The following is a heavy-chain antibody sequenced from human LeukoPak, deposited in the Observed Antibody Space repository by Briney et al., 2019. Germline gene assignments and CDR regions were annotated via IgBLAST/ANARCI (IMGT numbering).Heavy chain of an antibody. D-gene: IGHD3-3*01. J-gene: IGHJ4*02. Sequence: ASVKVSCXASGYTFTSYDINWVRQATGQGLEWMGWMNPNSGNTGYAQKFQGRVTIIRNTSISTAYMELSSLRSEDTAVYYCARTYSYWSGYPTLGYWGQGTLVTVSS. CDR3: ARTYSYWSGYPTLGY. CDR1: GYTFTSYD. V-gene: IGHV1-8*03. CDR2: MNPNSGNT.